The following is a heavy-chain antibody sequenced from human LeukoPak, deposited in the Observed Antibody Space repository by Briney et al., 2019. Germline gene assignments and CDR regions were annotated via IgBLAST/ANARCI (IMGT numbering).Heavy chain of an antibody. D-gene: IGHD4-17*01. V-gene: IGHV7-4-1*02. J-gene: IGHJ3*02. Sequence: ASVKVSCKASGYTFTSYAMNWVRQAPGQGLEWMGWINTNIGNPTYAQGFTGRFVFSLDTSVSTAYLQISSLKAEDTAVYYCARDTYGDYVANAFDIWGQGTMVTVSS. CDR2: INTNIGNP. CDR1: GYTFTSYA. CDR3: ARDTYGDYVANAFDI.